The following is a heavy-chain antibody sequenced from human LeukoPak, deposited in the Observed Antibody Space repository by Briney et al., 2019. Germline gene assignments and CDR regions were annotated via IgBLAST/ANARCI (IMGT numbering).Heavy chain of an antibody. J-gene: IGHJ6*03. D-gene: IGHD1-26*01. CDR3: ARDPYSGAYGDTYYYFMDV. CDR2: ITTSSSYT. Sequence: GGSLRLSCAASGFTFDDYGMSWVRQAPGKGLEWISSITTSSSYTFYADSVKGRFTISRDNARNSLYLQMNSLTAEDTAVYCCARDPYSGAYGDTYYYFMDVWGKGTTVTISS. CDR1: GFTFDDYG. V-gene: IGHV3-21*01.